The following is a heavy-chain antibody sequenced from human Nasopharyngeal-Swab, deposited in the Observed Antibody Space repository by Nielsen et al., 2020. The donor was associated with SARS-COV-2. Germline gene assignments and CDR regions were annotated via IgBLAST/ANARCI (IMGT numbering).Heavy chain of an antibody. CDR1: GFSLNTNNAA. D-gene: IGHD2-2*01. J-gene: IGHJ5*02. V-gene: IGHV2-5*01. CDR2: LYWNNNK. Sequence: SGPTLVKPTETLTLTCTFSGFSLNTNNAAVGWVRQPPGKTLEWLALLYWNNNKHYSPSLNSRAAITKDTPINQVVLTLTNMDPVDTATYHCIHRRADNQRAWFDPWGQGTLVTVSS. CDR3: IHRRADNQRAWFDP.